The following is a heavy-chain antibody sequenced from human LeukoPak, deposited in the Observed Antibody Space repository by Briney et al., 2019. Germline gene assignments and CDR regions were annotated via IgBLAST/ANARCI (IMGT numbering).Heavy chain of an antibody. CDR1: GFTFSSYS. V-gene: IGHV3-48*01. J-gene: IGHJ5*02. CDR3: ARADYYDSSGPEAS. Sequence: GGSLRPSCAASGFTFSSYSMNWVRQAPGKGLEWVSYISSSSSTIYYADSVKGRFTISRDNAKNSLYLQMNSLRAEDTAVYYCARADYYDSSGPEASWGQGTLVTVSS. D-gene: IGHD3-22*01. CDR2: ISSSSSTI.